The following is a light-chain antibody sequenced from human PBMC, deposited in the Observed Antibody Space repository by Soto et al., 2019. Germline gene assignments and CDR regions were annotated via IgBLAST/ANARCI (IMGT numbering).Light chain of an antibody. CDR2: KAS. CDR3: QQYNSYWT. V-gene: IGKV1-5*03. J-gene: IGKJ1*01. Sequence: DLQMTQSPSTPSASVGKRVTNTCRASQSISSWLAWYQQKPGKAPKLLIYKASSLESGVPSRFSGSGSGTEFTLTISSLQPDDFATYYCQQYNSYWTFGQGTKVDIK. CDR1: QSISSW.